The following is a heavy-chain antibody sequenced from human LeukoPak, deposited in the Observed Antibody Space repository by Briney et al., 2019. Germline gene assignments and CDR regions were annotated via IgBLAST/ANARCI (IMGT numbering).Heavy chain of an antibody. D-gene: IGHD2-15*01. CDR1: GGSISSYY. CDR2: IYYSGST. Sequence: PSETLSLTCTVSGGSISSYYWSWIRQPPGKGLEWIGYIYYSGSTNYNPSLKSRVTISVDTSKNQFSLKLSSVTAADTAVYYCARGVGAENCSGGSCYSDWFDPWGQGTLVTVSS. V-gene: IGHV4-59*12. J-gene: IGHJ5*02. CDR3: ARGVGAENCSGGSCYSDWFDP.